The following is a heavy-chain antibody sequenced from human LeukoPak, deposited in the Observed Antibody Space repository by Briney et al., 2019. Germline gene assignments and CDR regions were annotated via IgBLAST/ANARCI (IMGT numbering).Heavy chain of an antibody. V-gene: IGHV4-4*02. CDR2: IYHSGST. CDR3: ARGAEYVWNF. CDR1: GGSISSYY. Sequence: SETLSLTCTVSGGSISSYYWSWVRQPPGKGLEWIGEIYHSGSTNHNPSLKSRVTISVDESKNQFSLNLNSVTAADTAVYYCARGAEYVWNFWGQGTLVTVTS. D-gene: IGHD3-16*01. J-gene: IGHJ4*02.